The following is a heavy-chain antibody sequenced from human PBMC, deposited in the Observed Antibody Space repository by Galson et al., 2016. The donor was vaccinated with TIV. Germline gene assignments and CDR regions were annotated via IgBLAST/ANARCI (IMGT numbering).Heavy chain of an antibody. V-gene: IGHV3-23*01. CDR3: ARDALEWTVRGQLAN. CDR2: INAGGDLT. Sequence: SLRLSCAGSGFTFNKYAMSWVRQTPERGLEWISNINAGGDLTNYADSVKGRFTMSRDNSKDTLYLDMNTLRADDTAIYYCARDALEWTVRGQLANWGQGTLVTVSS. J-gene: IGHJ1*01. CDR1: GFTFNKYA. D-gene: IGHD3-10*01.